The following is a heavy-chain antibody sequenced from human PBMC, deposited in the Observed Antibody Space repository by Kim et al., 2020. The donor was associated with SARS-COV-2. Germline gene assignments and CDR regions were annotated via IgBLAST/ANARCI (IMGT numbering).Heavy chain of an antibody. V-gene: IGHV3-30*18. CDR2: ISYDGSNK. CDR1: GFTFSSYG. CDR3: AKGTEGSGSSLSRDYYY. Sequence: GGSLRLSCAASGFTFSSYGMHWVRQAPGKGLEWVAVISYDGSNKYYADSVKGRFTISRDNSKNTLYLQMNSLRAEDTAVYYCAKGTEGSGSSLSRDYYY. J-gene: IGHJ6*01. D-gene: IGHD3-10*01.